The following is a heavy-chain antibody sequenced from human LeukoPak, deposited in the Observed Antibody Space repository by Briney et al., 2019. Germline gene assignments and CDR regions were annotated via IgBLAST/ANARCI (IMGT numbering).Heavy chain of an antibody. V-gene: IGHV1-2*02. CDR1: GYTFTGYY. D-gene: IGHD6-13*01. Sequence: GASVKVSCKDSGYTFTGYYMHWVRQAPGRGLEWMGWINPNSGGTNYAQKFQGRVTTTRNTSISTAYMELSRLRSDDTAVYYCARGPAAAAGSDIWGQGTMVTVSS. J-gene: IGHJ3*02. CDR2: INPNSGGT. CDR3: ARGPAAAAGSDI.